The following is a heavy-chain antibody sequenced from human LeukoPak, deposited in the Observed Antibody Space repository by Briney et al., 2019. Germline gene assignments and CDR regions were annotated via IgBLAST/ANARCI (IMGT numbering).Heavy chain of an antibody. CDR3: AGEWLSLFDY. CDR1: GFTFSSYG. CDR2: IRYDGSNK. D-gene: IGHD3-3*01. V-gene: IGHV3-30*02. J-gene: IGHJ4*02. Sequence: PGGSLRLSCAASGFTFSSYGMHWVRQAPGKGLEWVAFIRYDGSNKYYADSVKGRFTISRDNSKNTLYLQMNSLRAEDTAVYYCAGEWLSLFDYWGQGTLVTVSS.